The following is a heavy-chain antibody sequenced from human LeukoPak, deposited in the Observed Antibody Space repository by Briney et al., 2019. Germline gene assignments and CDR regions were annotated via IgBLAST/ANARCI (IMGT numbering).Heavy chain of an antibody. D-gene: IGHD5-12*01. CDR2: INYSGST. V-gene: IGHV4-59*12. CDR1: DGSITTSY. CDR3: ARGDIVATVDY. J-gene: IGHJ4*02. Sequence: KPSETLSLTCTVSDGSITTSYWSWIRQPPGKGLEWIGYINYSGSTNYNPSLKNRVTISVDTSTNQFSLRLSSVTATDTAVYYCARGDIVATVDYWGQGTLVTVSS.